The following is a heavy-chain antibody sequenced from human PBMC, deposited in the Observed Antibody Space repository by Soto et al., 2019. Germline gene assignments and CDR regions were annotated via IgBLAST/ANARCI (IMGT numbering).Heavy chain of an antibody. J-gene: IGHJ6*02. V-gene: IGHV3-48*02. CDR3: ARDGTTPYYYYCMDV. CDR1: GFTFSSYS. D-gene: IGHD1-1*01. CDR2: ISSSSSTI. Sequence: EVQLVESGGGLVQPGGSLRLSCAASGFTFSSYSMNWVRQAPGKGLEWVSYISSSSSTIYYADSGKGRFTISRDNAKNSLYLQMNSLRDEDTAVYYCARDGTTPYYYYCMDVWGQGTTVTVSS.